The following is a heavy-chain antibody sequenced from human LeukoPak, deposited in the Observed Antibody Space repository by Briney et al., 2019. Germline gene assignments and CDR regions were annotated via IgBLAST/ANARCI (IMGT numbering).Heavy chain of an antibody. D-gene: IGHD6-13*01. Sequence: SETLSLTCTVSGGSISSYYWSWIRQPPGKGLEWIGYIYYSGSTNYNPSLKSRVTISVDTSKNQFSLKLSSVTAADTAVYYCARDRHSSSWYGYYFDYWGQGTLVTVSS. CDR3: ARDRHSSSWYGYYFDY. V-gene: IGHV4-59*01. CDR2: IYYSGST. CDR1: GGSISSYY. J-gene: IGHJ4*02.